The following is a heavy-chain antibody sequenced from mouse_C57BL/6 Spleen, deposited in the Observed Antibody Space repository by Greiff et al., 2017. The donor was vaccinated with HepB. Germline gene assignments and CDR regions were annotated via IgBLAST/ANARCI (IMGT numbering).Heavy chain of an antibody. CDR1: GYTFTSYW. CDR3: TRYGNYVGYYAMDY. J-gene: IGHJ4*01. Sequence: EVKLVESGTVLARPGASVKMSCKTSGYTFTSYWMHWVKQRPGQGLEWIGAIYPGNSDTSYNQKFKGKAKLTAVTSASTAYMELSSLTNEDSAVYYCTRYGNYVGYYAMDYWGQGTSVTVSS. V-gene: IGHV1-5*01. CDR2: IYPGNSDT. D-gene: IGHD2-1*01.